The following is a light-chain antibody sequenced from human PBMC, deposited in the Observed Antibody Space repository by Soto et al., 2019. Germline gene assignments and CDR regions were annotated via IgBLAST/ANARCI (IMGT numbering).Light chain of an antibody. J-gene: IGKJ1*01. CDR2: GAS. V-gene: IGKV3-20*01. CDR1: QSVSGSY. CDR3: QDYGSSRT. Sequence: ENVLTQSPGTLSLSLGGTATLSCRASQSVSGSYLAWYQQKPGQAPRLLIYGASNRATGIPDRFSGSGSGTEFSLTISRLEPEDFAVYYCQDYGSSRTFGQGTKVEIK.